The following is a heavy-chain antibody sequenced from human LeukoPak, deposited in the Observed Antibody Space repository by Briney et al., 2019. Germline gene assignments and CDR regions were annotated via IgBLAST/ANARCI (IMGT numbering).Heavy chain of an antibody. J-gene: IGHJ4*02. CDR3: ARGNIVLYGDYVFDY. Sequence: GGSLRLSCAASGFTVSSNYMSWVRQAPGKGLEWVSVIYSGGSTYYADSVKGRFTISRDNSKNTLYLQMNSLRAEDTAVYYCARGNIVLYGDYVFDYWGQGTLVTVSS. CDR1: GFTVSSNY. CDR2: IYSGGST. V-gene: IGHV3-53*01. D-gene: IGHD4-17*01.